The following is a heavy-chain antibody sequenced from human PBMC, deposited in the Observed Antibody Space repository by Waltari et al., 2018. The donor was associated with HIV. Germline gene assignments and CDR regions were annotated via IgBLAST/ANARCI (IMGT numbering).Heavy chain of an antibody. J-gene: IGHJ4*02. CDR1: GGSISSSSYY. CDR3: ARVSVDTAMVGIDY. CDR2: IYYSGST. V-gene: IGHV4-39*01. Sequence: QLQLQESGPGLVKPSETLSLTCTVSGGSISSSSYYWGWLRQPPGQGLEWIGSIYYSGSTYYNPSLKSRVTISVDTSKNQFSLKLSSVTAADTAVYYCARVSVDTAMVGIDYWGQGTLVTVSS. D-gene: IGHD5-18*01.